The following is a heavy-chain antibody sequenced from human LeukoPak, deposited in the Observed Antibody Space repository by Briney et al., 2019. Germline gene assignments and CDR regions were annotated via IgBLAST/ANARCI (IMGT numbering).Heavy chain of an antibody. V-gene: IGHV3-48*03. CDR1: GFTFSSYE. CDR2: ITSGCTI. CDR3: ARKYYYDSSGYIDY. Sequence: GGSLRLSCAASGFTFSSYEMNWVRQAPGKGLEWVSYITSGCTIYYADSVKGRFTISRDNAKNSLYLQMNGLRAEDTAVYYCARKYYYDSSGYIDYWGQGTLVTVSS. J-gene: IGHJ4*02. D-gene: IGHD3-22*01.